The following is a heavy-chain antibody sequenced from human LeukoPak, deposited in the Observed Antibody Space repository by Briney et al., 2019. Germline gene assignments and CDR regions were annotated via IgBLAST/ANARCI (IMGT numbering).Heavy chain of an antibody. J-gene: IGHJ4*02. CDR3: ARASSRYDSSGYYSD. V-gene: IGHV3-13*01. CDR1: GFTFSSYD. CDR2: IGTAGDT. D-gene: IGHD3-22*01. Sequence: AGGSLRLSCAASGFTFSSYDMHWVRQATGKGLEWVSAIGTAGDTYYPGSVKGRFTISRENAKNSLYLQMNSLRDGDTAVYYCARASSRYDSSGYYSDWGQGTLVTVSS.